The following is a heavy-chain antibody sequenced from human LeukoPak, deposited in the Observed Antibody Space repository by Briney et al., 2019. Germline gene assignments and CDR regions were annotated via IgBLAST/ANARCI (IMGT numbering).Heavy chain of an antibody. V-gene: IGHV3-21*01. D-gene: IGHD6-13*01. Sequence: PGGSLRLSCAASGFTFSSYSMNWVRQAPGKGLEWVSSISSSSSYIYYADSVKGRFTISRDNAKNSLYLQMNSLRAEDTAVYYCARDSPIAAAGTWFDPWGQGTVVTVSS. CDR2: ISSSSSYI. CDR1: GFTFSSYS. J-gene: IGHJ5*02. CDR3: ARDSPIAAAGTWFDP.